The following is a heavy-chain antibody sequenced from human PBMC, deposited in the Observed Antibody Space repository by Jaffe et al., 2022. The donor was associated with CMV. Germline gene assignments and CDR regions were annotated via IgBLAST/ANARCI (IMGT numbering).Heavy chain of an antibody. Sequence: EVQLVESGGGLVQPGGSLRLSCAASGFTFSSYWMSWVRQAPGKGLEWVANIKQDGSEKYYVDSVKGRFTISRDNAKNSLSLQMNSLRAEDTAVYYCARGYCTSNSCYAGGFDYWGQGILVTVSS. V-gene: IGHV3-7*01. CDR1: GFTFSSYW. CDR3: ARGYCTSNSCYAGGFDY. J-gene: IGHJ4*02. D-gene: IGHD2-2*01. CDR2: IKQDGSEK.